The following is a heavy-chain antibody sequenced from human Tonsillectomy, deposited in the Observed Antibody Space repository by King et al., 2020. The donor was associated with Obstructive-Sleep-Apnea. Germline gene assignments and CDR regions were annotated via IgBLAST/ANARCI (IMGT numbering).Heavy chain of an antibody. V-gene: IGHV3-9*01. CDR2: ISWNSGTI. D-gene: IGHD6-13*01. Sequence: VQLVESGGGLVHPGRSLRLSCAASGFTFDAYTMHWVRQGPGKGLEWVSCISWNSGTIGYADSVKGRFTISRDNAKNSLYLQMNSLKAEDTALYYCAKGAHSSSWQWCQGTLVTVSA. J-gene: IGHJ1*01. CDR1: GFTFDAYT. CDR3: AKGAHSSSWQ.